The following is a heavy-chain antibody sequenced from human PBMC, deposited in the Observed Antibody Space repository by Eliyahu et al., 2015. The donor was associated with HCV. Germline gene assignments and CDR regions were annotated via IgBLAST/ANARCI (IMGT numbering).Heavy chain of an antibody. J-gene: IGHJ4*02. CDR3: SKDHGIGSWLVDY. CDR2: ISGSDGST. CDR1: GFTFSSLA. D-gene: IGHD1-14*01. V-gene: IGHV3-23*01. Sequence: EIQLLESGGGLVQPGGSLRLSCAASGFTFSSLAMNWVRQAPGKGLEWVSGISGSDGSTFYTDSVKGRFTISRDNSKSTLYLQMNSLRAEDTAVYYCSKDHGIGSWLVDYCGQGTLVTVSS.